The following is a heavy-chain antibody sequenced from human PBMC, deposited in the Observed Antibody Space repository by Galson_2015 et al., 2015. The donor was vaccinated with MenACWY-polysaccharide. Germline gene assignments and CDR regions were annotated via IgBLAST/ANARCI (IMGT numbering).Heavy chain of an antibody. J-gene: IGHJ3*02. CDR1: GFTFTDYY. CDR2: ISSSGRTI. Sequence: SLRLSCAVSGFTFTDYYMSWIRQAPGKGLEWVSYISSSGRTICYADSVKGRFTLSRDNAKNSLYLQMNSLRAEDTAVYYCAREAVVGAFDIWGQGTMVTVSS. V-gene: IGHV3-11*01. CDR3: AREAVVGAFDI. D-gene: IGHD4-23*01.